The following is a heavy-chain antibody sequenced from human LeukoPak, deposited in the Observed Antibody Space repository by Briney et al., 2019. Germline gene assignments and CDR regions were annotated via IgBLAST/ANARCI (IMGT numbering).Heavy chain of an antibody. CDR3: TREGVDVFDI. CDR1: GFTFSSYN. CDR2: ISTGSTYI. J-gene: IGHJ3*02. V-gene: IGHV3-21*01. Sequence: GGSLRLSRAASGFTFSSYNMNWVRQAPGKGLEWVSSISTGSTYIYYADSVKGRFTISRDNTKNSLYLQMNSLRAEDTAVYYCTREGVDVFDIWGQGTMFTVSS. D-gene: IGHD3-10*01.